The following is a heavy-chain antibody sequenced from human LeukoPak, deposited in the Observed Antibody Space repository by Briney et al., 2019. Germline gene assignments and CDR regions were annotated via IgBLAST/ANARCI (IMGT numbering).Heavy chain of an antibody. V-gene: IGHV3-7*03. CDR1: GFIFSTYW. CDR2: IKEDGSDK. D-gene: IGHD1-26*01. CDR3: AKDRSIGTYYTFDS. Sequence: GGSLRLSCAASGFIFSTYWMAWVRQAPGKGLEWVANIKEDGSDKNYVVSMKGRFTISRDNSKNTLYLQMSSLTAKDTAVYYCAKDRSIGTYYTFDSWGQGTLVTVSS. J-gene: IGHJ4*02.